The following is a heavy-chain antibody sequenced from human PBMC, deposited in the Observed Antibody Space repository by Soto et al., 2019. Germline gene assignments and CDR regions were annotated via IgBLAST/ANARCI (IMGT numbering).Heavy chain of an antibody. D-gene: IGHD5-12*01. CDR1: GYTFTGYY. CDR3: ARHNGYGDWFDP. CDR2: INPTTGDT. J-gene: IGHJ5*02. V-gene: IGHV1-2*02. Sequence: QVQLVQSGAEVKKPGASVKVSCRASGYTFTGYYIHWVRQAPGQGLEWMGWINPTTGDTNYAQNFQGRVTMTWDTSIYTAFMGLSRLTFDDTAVYYCARHNGYGDWFDPWGQGTLVTVSS.